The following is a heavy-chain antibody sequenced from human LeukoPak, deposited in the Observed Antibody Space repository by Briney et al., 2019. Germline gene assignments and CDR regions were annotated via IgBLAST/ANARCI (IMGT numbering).Heavy chain of an antibody. Sequence: GGSLRLSCVASGFTFSSYGMHWVRQAPGKGLEWVAVIWYDGSNKYYADSVKGRFTISRDNSKNTLYLQMNSLRAEDTAVYYCARAWVTTEYYFDYWGQGTLVTVSS. CDR3: ARAWVTTEYYFDY. J-gene: IGHJ4*02. V-gene: IGHV3-33*01. CDR2: IWYDGSNK. D-gene: IGHD4-17*01. CDR1: GFTFSSYG.